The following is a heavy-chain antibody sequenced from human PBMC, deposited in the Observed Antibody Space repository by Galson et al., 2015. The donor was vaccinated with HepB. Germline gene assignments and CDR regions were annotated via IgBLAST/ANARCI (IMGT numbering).Heavy chain of an antibody. V-gene: IGHV1-69*02. J-gene: IGHJ5*02. CDR1: GGTFITYT. Sequence: SVKVSCKASGGTFITYTISWVRQAPGQGLEWMGRIIPILGIANYAQKFQGRVTITADKSTSTAYMELSSLRSEDTAVYYCARYLGLPGNWFDPWGQGTLVTVSS. CDR2: IIPILGIA. D-gene: IGHD1-7*01. CDR3: ARYLGLPGNWFDP.